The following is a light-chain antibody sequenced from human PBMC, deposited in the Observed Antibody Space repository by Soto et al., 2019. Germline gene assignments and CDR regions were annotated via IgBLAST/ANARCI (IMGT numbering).Light chain of an antibody. CDR1: QSVSSN. J-gene: IGKJ2*01. V-gene: IGKV3-15*01. CDR2: GAS. CDR3: QHYNNWPALYT. Sequence: EIVMTQSPATLSVSPGERATLSCRASQSVSSNLAWYQHKPGQAPRLLIYGASTRATGIPARFSGSGSGTEFTLTISSLQSEDFAVSYCQHYNNWPALYTFGQGTKLEIK.